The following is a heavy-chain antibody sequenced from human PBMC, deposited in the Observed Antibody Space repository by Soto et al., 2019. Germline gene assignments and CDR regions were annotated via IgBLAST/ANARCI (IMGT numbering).Heavy chain of an antibody. V-gene: IGHV4-34*01. Sequence: SETLSLTCAVYGGSFSGYYWSWIRQPPGKGLEWIGEINHSGSTNYNPSLKSRVTISVDTSKNQFSLKLSSVTAADTAVYYCARGLVRGVIRRFDPWGQGTLVTVSS. CDR3: ARGLVRGVIRRFDP. CDR2: INHSGST. CDR1: GGSFSGYY. J-gene: IGHJ5*02. D-gene: IGHD3-10*01.